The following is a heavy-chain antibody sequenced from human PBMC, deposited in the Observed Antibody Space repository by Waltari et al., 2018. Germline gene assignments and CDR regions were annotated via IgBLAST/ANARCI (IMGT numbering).Heavy chain of an antibody. J-gene: IGHJ6*03. D-gene: IGHD3-3*01. CDR1: GGSFSGYY. V-gene: IGHV4-34*01. CDR3: ARQAVLRFLEWFPRYMDV. Sequence: QVQLQQWGAGLLKPSETLSLTCAVYGGSFSGYYWSWIRQPPGKGLEWIGEINHSGSTNYNPSLKSRVTISVDTSKNQFSLKLSSVTAADTAVYYCARQAVLRFLEWFPRYMDVWGKGTTVTVSS. CDR2: INHSGST.